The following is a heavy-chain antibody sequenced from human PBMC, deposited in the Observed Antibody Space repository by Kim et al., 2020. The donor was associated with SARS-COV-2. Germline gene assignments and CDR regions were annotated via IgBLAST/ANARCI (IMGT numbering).Heavy chain of an antibody. CDR2: NT. V-gene: IGHV1-3*01. CDR3: ARVATSPFDY. D-gene: IGHD5-12*01. J-gene: IGHJ4*02. Sequence: NTKYSQKFQGRVTITRDTSASTAYMELSSLRSEDTAVYYCARVATSPFDYWGQGTLVTVSS.